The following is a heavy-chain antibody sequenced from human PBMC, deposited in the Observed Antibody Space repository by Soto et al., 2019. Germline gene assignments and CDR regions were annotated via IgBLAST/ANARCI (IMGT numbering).Heavy chain of an antibody. CDR2: IIPIFGTA. V-gene: IGHV1-69*01. CDR3: AKVRYSSPMCYDYGMDV. J-gene: IGHJ6*02. Sequence: QVQLEQSGGEVKKPGSSVKVSCKASGVTFSKFNMTWVRQAPGLGLEWVGGIIPIFGTANYAQKFQGRVTITADESTSTSYLEVSNLRSEDTAVYYCAKVRYSSPMCYDYGMDVWGQGTAVTVSS. CDR1: GVTFSKFN. D-gene: IGHD6-19*01.